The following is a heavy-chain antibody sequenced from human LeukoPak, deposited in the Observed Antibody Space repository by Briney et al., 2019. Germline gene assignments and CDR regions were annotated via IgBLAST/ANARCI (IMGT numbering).Heavy chain of an antibody. CDR1: GFTFSSYS. CDR3: ARESITIFGGRMDV. V-gene: IGHV3-21*01. CDR2: ISSSSSYI. J-gene: IGHJ6*04. D-gene: IGHD3-3*01. Sequence: GGSLRLSCAASGFTFSSYSMNWVRQAPGKGLEWVSSISSSSSYIYYADSVKGRFTISRDNAKNSLYLQMNSLRAEDTAVYYCARESITIFGGRMDVWGKGTTVTVSS.